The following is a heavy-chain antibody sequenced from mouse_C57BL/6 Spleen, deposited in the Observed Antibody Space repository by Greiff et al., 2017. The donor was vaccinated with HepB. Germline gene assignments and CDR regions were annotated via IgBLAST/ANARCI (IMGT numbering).Heavy chain of an antibody. Sequence: QVQLQQSGPELVKPGASVKISCKASGYAFSSSWMNWVKQRPGKGLEWIGRIYPGDGDTNYNGKFKGKATLTADKSSSTAYMQLSSLTSEDSAVYFGARESIYYDYLYAMDYWGQGTSVTVSS. CDR2: IYPGDGDT. CDR1: GYAFSSSW. V-gene: IGHV1-82*01. D-gene: IGHD2-4*01. CDR3: ARESIYYDYLYAMDY. J-gene: IGHJ4*01.